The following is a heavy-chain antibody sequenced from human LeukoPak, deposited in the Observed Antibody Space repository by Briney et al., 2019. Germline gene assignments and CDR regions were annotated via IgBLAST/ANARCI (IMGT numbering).Heavy chain of an antibody. Sequence: GGSLRLSCAASGFTFDDYAMHWVRHAPGKGLEWVAVISYDGSNKYYADSVKGRFTISRDNSKSTLCLQMNSLRAEDTAVYYCAKQLGYCSDGSCYFPYWGQGTLVTVSS. D-gene: IGHD2-15*01. V-gene: IGHV3-30-3*02. CDR3: AKQLGYCSDGSCYFPY. CDR2: ISYDGSNK. CDR1: GFTFDDYA. J-gene: IGHJ4*02.